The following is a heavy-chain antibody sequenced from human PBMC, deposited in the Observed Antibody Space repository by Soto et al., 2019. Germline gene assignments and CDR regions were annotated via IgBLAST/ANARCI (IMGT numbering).Heavy chain of an antibody. CDR3: TRDPGYDSRGYFADY. CDR1: GGSISSYY. J-gene: IGHJ4*02. V-gene: IGHV4-59*01. CDR2: IYYSGRI. D-gene: IGHD3-22*01. Sequence: PSETLSLTCTVSGGSISSYYWTWIRQPPGKGLEWIGYIYYSGRINYNPSLKSRVTISEDTSKNQFSLKLSSVTAADTAVYYCTRDPGYDSRGYFADYWGQGTLVTVSS.